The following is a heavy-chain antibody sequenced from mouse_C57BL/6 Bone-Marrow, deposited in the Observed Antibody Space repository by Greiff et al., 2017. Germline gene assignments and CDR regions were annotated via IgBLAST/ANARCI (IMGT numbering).Heavy chain of an antibody. J-gene: IGHJ1*03. CDR1: GYTFTDYY. CDR3: ATRSYWYCEG. CDR2: IYPGSGNT. V-gene: IGHV1-76*01. Sequence: VQLQQSGAELVRPGASVKLSCKASGYTFTDYYINWVKQRPGQGLEWIARIYPGSGNTYYNEMFKGKATLTAEKSSSTAYMQLSSLTSEDSAVYFCATRSYWYCEGWDTETTVTVSS.